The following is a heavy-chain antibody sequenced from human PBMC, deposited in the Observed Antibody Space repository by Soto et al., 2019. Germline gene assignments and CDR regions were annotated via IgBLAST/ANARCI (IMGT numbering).Heavy chain of an antibody. J-gene: IGHJ4*02. V-gene: IGHV3-30*18. CDR2: VSNDGTHK. D-gene: IGHD1-26*01. Sequence: QVQLVESGGGVVQPGRSLRLSCAASGFTFSSYGMHWVRRAPGKGLEWVTFVSNDGTHKYYADSVKGRFTISRDNSKNTVYLQLSSVRTEDTAVYYCAKLKDSSGSYYHPFAYWGQGTLVTVSS. CDR1: GFTFSSYG. CDR3: AKLKDSSGSYYHPFAY.